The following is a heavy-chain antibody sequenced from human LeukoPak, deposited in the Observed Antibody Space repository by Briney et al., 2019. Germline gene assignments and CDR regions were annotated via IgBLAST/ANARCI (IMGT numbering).Heavy chain of an antibody. V-gene: IGHV3-23*01. CDR3: AKQRSRGVPAADAFDI. Sequence: PGGSLRLSCAASGFTFSSYAMSWVRQAPGKGLEWVSAISGSGGSTYYADSVKGRFTISRDNSKNTLYLQMNSLRAEDTAVYYCAKQRSRGVPAADAFDIWGQGTMVTVSS. CDR2: ISGSGGST. D-gene: IGHD2-2*01. J-gene: IGHJ3*02. CDR1: GFTFSSYA.